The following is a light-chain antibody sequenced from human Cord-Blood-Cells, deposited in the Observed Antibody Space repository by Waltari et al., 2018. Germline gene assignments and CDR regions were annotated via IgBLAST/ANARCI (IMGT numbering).Light chain of an antibody. CDR3: SSYTSSSTLV. J-gene: IGLJ2*01. CDR1: SSDLGSYHL. Sequence: QSALTQPASVSGSPGQSITSSRTGTSSDLGSYHLLPWYQQPPGKAPKRMIYEGSKRPSGVSNRFSGSKSGNTASLTISGLQAEDEADYYCSSYTSSSTLVFGGGTKLTVL. CDR2: EGS. V-gene: IGLV2-14*02.